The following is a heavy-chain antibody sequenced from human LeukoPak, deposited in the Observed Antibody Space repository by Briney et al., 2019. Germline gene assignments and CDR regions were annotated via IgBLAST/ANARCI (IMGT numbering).Heavy chain of an antibody. J-gene: IGHJ4*02. Sequence: ASVKLSCKASAYTFTSYYMHWVRQAPGPGLELMGIINPSGGSTSYAQKFQGRVTMTRHTSTSTAYTQLSSLRSEDTAVYYCARKSGYSYGYGYWGQGTLVTVSS. D-gene: IGHD5-18*01. CDR2: INPSGGST. V-gene: IGHV1-46*01. CDR1: AYTFTSYY. CDR3: ARKSGYSYGYGY.